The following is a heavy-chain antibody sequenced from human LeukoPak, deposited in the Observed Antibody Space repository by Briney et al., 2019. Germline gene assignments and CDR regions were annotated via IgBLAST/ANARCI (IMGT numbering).Heavy chain of an antibody. CDR1: GFTFSSYS. J-gene: IGHJ3*02. CDR2: ISSSSSFI. D-gene: IGHD1-26*01. Sequence: GGSLRLSCAASGFTFSSYSMNWVRQAPGKGLVWVSSISSSSSFIYYADSVRGRFTISRDNAKNSLYLQMNSLRAEDTAVYYCARGEEWELVDDTFDSWGQGTMVTVSS. CDR3: ARGEEWELVDDTFDS. V-gene: IGHV3-21*01.